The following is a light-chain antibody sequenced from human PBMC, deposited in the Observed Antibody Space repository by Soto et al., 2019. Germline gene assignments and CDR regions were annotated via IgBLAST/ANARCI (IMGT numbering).Light chain of an antibody. CDR2: GVS. J-gene: IGKJ1*01. V-gene: IGKV3-20*01. CDR3: LQYGSSPWT. Sequence: EIVLTQSPGTLSLSPGERATLSCRASQSVSSNYLAWYQQKPGQAPRLLMYGVSSRATVIPDRFSGSGSGTDFTLTISRLEPEDFAVYYCLQYGSSPWTFGQGTKVEIK. CDR1: QSVSSNY.